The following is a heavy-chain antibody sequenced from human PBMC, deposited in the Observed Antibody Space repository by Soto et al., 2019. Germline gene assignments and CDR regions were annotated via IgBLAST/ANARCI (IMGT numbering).Heavy chain of an antibody. CDR2: ISVSNGNT. J-gene: IGHJ2*01. V-gene: IGHV1-18*04. CDR3: ARDQGGKYYNLHFDL. Sequence: QVQLVQSGAEVKKPGASVKVSCKASGYTFTNYPINWVRQAPGQGLEWMGWISVSNGNTNYAQKFQGRITMTTDTSTPTAYMELRSLGSDDTAVYYCARDQGGKYYNLHFDLWGRGTLVTVSS. D-gene: IGHD1-26*01. CDR1: GYTFTNYP.